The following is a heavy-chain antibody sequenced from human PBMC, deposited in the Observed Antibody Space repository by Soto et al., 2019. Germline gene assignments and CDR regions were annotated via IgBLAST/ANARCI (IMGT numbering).Heavy chain of an antibody. D-gene: IGHD3-10*01. Sequence: SETLSLTCAVYGGSFSGYYWSWIRQPPGKGLEWIGEINHSGSTNYNPSLKSRVTISVDTSKNQFSLKLSSVTAADTAVYYCASSSYYYGSGSYKNYFDYWGQGTLVTVSS. V-gene: IGHV4-34*01. CDR3: ASSSYYYGSGSYKNYFDY. CDR2: INHSGST. CDR1: GGSFSGYY. J-gene: IGHJ4*02.